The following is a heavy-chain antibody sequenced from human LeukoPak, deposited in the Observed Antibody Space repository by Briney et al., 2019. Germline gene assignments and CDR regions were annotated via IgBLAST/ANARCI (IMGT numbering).Heavy chain of an antibody. CDR3: ARVGKGRVPYGFYYGMDV. CDR2: ISSASSYI. V-gene: IGHV3-21*01. D-gene: IGHD2-2*01. CDR1: GFTVSSNY. Sequence: PGGSLRLSCAASGFTVSSNYMNWVRQAPGKGLEWVSSISSASSYIYYADSMKGRFTISRDNAKNSLYLQMNSLRAEDTAVYFCARVGKGRVPYGFYYGMDVWGQGTTVSVSS. J-gene: IGHJ6*02.